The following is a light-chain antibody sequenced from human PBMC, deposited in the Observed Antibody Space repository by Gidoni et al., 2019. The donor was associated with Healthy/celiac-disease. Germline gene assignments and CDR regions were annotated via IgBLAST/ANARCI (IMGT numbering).Light chain of an antibody. CDR2: AAS. CDR3: RQSYSTLT. J-gene: IGKJ4*01. V-gene: IGKV1-39*01. CDR1: QSISSY. Sequence: DIQMTQSPSSLSASVGDRVTITCRVSQSISSYLNWYQQKPGKAPKLLVYAASSLQSRVPSRFSGSGSGTDFTLTISSLQPEDFETYYCRQSYSTLTFGGGTKVEIK.